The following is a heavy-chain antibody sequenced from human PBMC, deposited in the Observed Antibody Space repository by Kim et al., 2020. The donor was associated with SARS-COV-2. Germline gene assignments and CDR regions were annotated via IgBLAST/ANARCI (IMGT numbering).Heavy chain of an antibody. CDR3: ARGHLLYGSGSYYPKPDIDY. CDR2: MNPNSGNT. CDR1: GYTFTSYD. Sequence: ASVKVSCKASGYTFTSYDINWVRQATGQGLEWMGWMNPNSGNTGYAQKFQGRVTMTRNTSISTAYMELSSLRSEDTAVYYCARGHLLYGSGSYYPKPDIDYWGQGTLVTVSS. V-gene: IGHV1-8*01. D-gene: IGHD3-10*01. J-gene: IGHJ4*02.